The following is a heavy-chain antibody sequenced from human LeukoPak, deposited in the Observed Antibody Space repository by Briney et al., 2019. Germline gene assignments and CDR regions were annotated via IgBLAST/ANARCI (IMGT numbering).Heavy chain of an antibody. CDR1: GFPFSSYV. V-gene: IGHV3-21*01. Sequence: GGSLRLSCAASGFPFSSYVMNWVRQAPGKGLEWVSSISSSSSYIYYADSVKGRFTISRDNAKNSLYLQMNSLRAEDTAVYYCARAGDRYYYDSSGYYPDYWGQGTLVTVSS. J-gene: IGHJ4*02. D-gene: IGHD3-22*01. CDR3: ARAGDRYYYDSSGYYPDY. CDR2: ISSSSSYI.